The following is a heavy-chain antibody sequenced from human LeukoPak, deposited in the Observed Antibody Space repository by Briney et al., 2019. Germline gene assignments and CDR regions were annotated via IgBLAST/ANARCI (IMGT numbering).Heavy chain of an antibody. D-gene: IGHD6-19*01. CDR3: ASHIAVAGTDDAFDI. Sequence: GGSLRLSCAASGFTFSSYSMNWVRQAPGKGLEWVSSISSSSYIYYADSVKGRFTISRDNAKNSLYLQMNSLRAEDTAVYYCASHIAVAGTDDAFDIWGQGTMVTVSS. V-gene: IGHV3-21*01. CDR1: GFTFSSYS. CDR2: ISSSSYI. J-gene: IGHJ3*02.